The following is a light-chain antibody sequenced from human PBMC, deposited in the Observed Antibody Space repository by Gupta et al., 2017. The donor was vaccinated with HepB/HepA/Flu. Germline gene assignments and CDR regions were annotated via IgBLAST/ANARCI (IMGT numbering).Light chain of an antibody. CDR2: GAS. V-gene: IGKV3-20*01. CDR1: QSVSSSY. CDR3: QQYGSSPLYT. J-gene: IGKJ2*01. Sequence: EIVLTQSPGTRSLSPGERATLSCRASQSVSSSYLAWYQQKPGQAPRLLIYGASSRATGIPDRFSGSGSGTDFTLTISRLDPEDFAVYYCQQYGSSPLYTFGQGTKLEIK.